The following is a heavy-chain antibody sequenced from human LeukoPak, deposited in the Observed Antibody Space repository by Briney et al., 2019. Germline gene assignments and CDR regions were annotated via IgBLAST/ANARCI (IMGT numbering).Heavy chain of an antibody. V-gene: IGHV4-38-2*01. Sequence: PSETLSLTCAVSGYSISSGFHWGWIRQPPGKGLEWIGNMWPSGSTYYNPSFKSRVTISLDTSKNQFSLNLSAVTAAGTAVYYCARFGSGWSFDNWGQGTLVTVCS. CDR2: MWPSGST. CDR1: GYSISSGFH. J-gene: IGHJ4*02. D-gene: IGHD6-19*01. CDR3: ARFGSGWSFDN.